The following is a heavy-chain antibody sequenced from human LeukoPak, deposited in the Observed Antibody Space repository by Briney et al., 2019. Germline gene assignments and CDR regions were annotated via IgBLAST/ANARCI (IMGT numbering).Heavy chain of an antibody. CDR2: ISSSGSTI. J-gene: IGHJ4*02. Sequence: QPGGSLRLSCAASGFTFSSYEMNWVRQAPGKGLEWVSYISSSGSTIYYADSVKGRFTISRDNAKNSLYLQMNSLRAEDTAVYYCAPIAAAGTGYWGQGTLVTVSS. V-gene: IGHV3-48*03. CDR1: GFTFSSYE. D-gene: IGHD6-13*01. CDR3: APIAAAGTGY.